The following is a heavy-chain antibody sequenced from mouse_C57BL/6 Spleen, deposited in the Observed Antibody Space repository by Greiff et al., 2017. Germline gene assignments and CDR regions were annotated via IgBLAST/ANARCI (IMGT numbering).Heavy chain of an antibody. Sequence: VQLQQSGTVLARPGASVKMSCKTSGYTFTSYWMHWVKQRPGQGLEWIGAIYPGNSDTSYNQQFKGKAKLTAVTSASTAYMELSSLTNEDSAVYYCTRGDYGSSYLYFDVWGTGTTVTVSS. CDR1: GYTFTSYW. D-gene: IGHD1-1*01. V-gene: IGHV1-5*01. CDR3: TRGDYGSSYLYFDV. J-gene: IGHJ1*03. CDR2: IYPGNSDT.